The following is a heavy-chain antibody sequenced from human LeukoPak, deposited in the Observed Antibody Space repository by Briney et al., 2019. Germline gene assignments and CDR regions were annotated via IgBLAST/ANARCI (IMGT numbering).Heavy chain of an antibody. Sequence: GGSLRLSCAASGFTFSSYDMNWVRQAPGKGLEWVAVIWSDGSNTYYPDSVKGRFTISRDNSKNTLFLQMNSLTAEDTAVYYCAKERIGRFGTESIDYWGQGAHVTVSS. CDR3: AKERIGRFGTESIDY. J-gene: IGHJ4*02. V-gene: IGHV3-33*06. D-gene: IGHD3-10*01. CDR2: IWSDGSNT. CDR1: GFTFSSYD.